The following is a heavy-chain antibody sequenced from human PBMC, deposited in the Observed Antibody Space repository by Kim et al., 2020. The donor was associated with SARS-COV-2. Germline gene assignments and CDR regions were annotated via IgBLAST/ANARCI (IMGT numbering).Heavy chain of an antibody. CDR2: MHYNGDT. CDR3: VRYDGNWGCFDP. CDR1: GSSINTDHY. V-gene: IGHV4-28*01. D-gene: IGHD3-16*01. Sequence: SETLSLTCAVSGSSINTDHYWGWIRQPPGKGLEGIGYMHYNGDTDYNPSLKSRVTVSIDTSKNQFSLKLRSVTAMDAAAYFCVRYDGNWGCFDPWGRGIL. J-gene: IGHJ5*02.